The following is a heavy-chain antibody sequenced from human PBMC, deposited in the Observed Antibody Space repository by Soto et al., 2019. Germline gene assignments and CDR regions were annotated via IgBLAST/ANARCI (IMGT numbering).Heavy chain of an antibody. CDR3: PRVTPPLAPGGFVEY. D-gene: IGHD2-15*01. J-gene: IGHJ4*02. CDR2: IKRDASEM. Sequence: PGGSLRLSCTASNFFISYYWMSWVRQAPGKGLEWVANIKRDASEMHYVDSVKGRFIISRDNATNSVYLQMNSLRADDTAVYYSPRVTPPLAPGGFVEYWGQGTRATVSS. V-gene: IGHV3-7*03. CDR1: NFFISYYW.